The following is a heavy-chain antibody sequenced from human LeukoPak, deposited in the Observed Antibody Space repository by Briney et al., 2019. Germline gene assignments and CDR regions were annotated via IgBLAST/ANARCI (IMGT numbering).Heavy chain of an antibody. J-gene: IGHJ5*02. Sequence: SETLSLTCTVSGGSISSHYWRWIRPPPGKGLEGIGYIYYSGSTNYNPSLKSRVTISVDTSKNQFSLKLSSVTAADTAVYYCARERDGIAAAGTRVLSWFDPWGQGTLVTVSS. CDR3: ARERDGIAAAGTRVLSWFDP. CDR2: IYYSGST. D-gene: IGHD6-13*01. CDR1: GGSISSHY. V-gene: IGHV4-59*11.